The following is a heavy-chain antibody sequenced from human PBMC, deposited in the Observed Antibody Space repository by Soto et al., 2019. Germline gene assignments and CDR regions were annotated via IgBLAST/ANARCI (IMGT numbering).Heavy chain of an antibody. CDR1: GYTFTSYA. CDR3: AREGPMVRGVHSYYYGMDV. V-gene: IGHV1-69*13. Sequence: ASVKVSCKASGYTFTSYAMHWVRQAPGQRLEWMGGIIPIFGTANYAQKFQGRVTITADESTSTAYMELRSLRSDDTAVYYCAREGPMVRGVHSYYYGMDVWGQGTTVTVSS. D-gene: IGHD3-10*01. CDR2: IIPIFGTA. J-gene: IGHJ6*02.